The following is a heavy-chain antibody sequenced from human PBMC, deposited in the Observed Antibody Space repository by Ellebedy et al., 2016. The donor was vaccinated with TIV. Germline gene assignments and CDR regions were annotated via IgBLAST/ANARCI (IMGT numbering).Heavy chain of an antibody. CDR3: ARHSGYNGYSDY. V-gene: IGHV4-59*08. CDR1: GGSISSYY. Sequence: MPSETLSLTCTVSGGSISSYYWSWIRQPQGKGLEWIGYIYYSGSTNYNPSLKSRVTISVDTSKNQFSLKLSSVTAADTAVYYCARHSGYNGYSDYWGQGTLVTVSS. J-gene: IGHJ4*02. D-gene: IGHD5-12*01. CDR2: IYYSGST.